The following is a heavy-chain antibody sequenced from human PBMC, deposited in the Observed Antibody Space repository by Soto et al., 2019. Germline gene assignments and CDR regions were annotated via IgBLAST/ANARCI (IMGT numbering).Heavy chain of an antibody. CDR1: GLMARNGA. CDR3: TTNPLGYRYFDS. Sequence: RLSKGASGLMARNGAICWVRQAPGNGLELVGRIKKNADGGTTDYAAPVEVRFTISRDDSKNTLFLQINSLRSEDIAVHYCTTNPLGYRYFDSWAQRT. V-gene: IGHV3-15*01. CDR2: IKKNADGGTT. D-gene: IGHD4-4*01. J-gene: IGHJ4*02.